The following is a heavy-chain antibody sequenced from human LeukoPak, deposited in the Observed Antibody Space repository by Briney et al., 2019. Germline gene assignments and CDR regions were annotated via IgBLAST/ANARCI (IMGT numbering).Heavy chain of an antibody. Sequence: GGSLRLSCAASGFTFSSYWMHWVRQGPGKGLVWVSRINNDGSSTKYVDSVKGRFTISRDNAENTVFLQMNSLRAEDTAVYFCTRVYSSSRYYYSDGMDVWGQGTTVTVSS. CDR1: GFTFSSYW. CDR3: TRVYSSSRYYYSDGMDV. J-gene: IGHJ6*02. D-gene: IGHD6-13*01. CDR2: INNDGSST. V-gene: IGHV3-74*01.